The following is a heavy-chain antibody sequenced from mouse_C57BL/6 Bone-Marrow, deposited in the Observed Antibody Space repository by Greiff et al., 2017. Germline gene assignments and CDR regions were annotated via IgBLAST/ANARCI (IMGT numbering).Heavy chain of an antibody. CDR2: ISGGGGNT. CDR3: ARQTLLWSYFDY. D-gene: IGHD2-1*01. Sequence: EVKLQESGGGLVKPGGSLKLSCAASGFTFSSYTMSWVRQTPEKRLEWVATISGGGGNTYYPDSVKGRFTISRDNAKNTLYLQMSSLRSEDTALYYCARQTLLWSYFDYWGQGTTLTVSS. J-gene: IGHJ2*01. CDR1: GFTFSSYT. V-gene: IGHV5-9*01.